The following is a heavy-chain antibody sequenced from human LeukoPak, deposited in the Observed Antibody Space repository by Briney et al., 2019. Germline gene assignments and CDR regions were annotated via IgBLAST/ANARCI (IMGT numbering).Heavy chain of an antibody. D-gene: IGHD3-16*01. CDR2: ISYDGSNK. J-gene: IGHJ4*02. V-gene: IGHV3-30*18. CDR3: AKDGGWLDY. Sequence: GGSLRLSCAASGFTFSSYGMHWVRQAPGKGLEWVAVISYDGSNKYYADSVKGRFTISRDNSKNTLYLQMNSLRAEDTAVYYCAKDGGWLDYWGQGTLVTVSS. CDR1: GFTFSSYG.